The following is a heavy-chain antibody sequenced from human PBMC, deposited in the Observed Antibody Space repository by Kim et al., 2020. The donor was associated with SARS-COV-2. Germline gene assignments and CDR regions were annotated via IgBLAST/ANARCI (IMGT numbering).Heavy chain of an antibody. CDR3: AKGQWLPDY. D-gene: IGHD3-22*01. Sequence: SNKNYSDSVKVRFTISRDNSKNALYLQMNSLRAEDTAVYYCAKGQWLPDYWGQGTLVTVSS. J-gene: IGHJ4*02. CDR2: SNK. V-gene: IGHV3-30*02.